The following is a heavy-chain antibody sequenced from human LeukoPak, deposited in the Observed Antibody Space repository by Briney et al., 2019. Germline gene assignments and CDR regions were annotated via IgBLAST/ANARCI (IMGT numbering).Heavy chain of an antibody. CDR1: GFTFRNYG. V-gene: IGHV3-48*02. J-gene: IGHJ5*02. CDR2: ISHSSSTI. D-gene: IGHD1-7*01. Sequence: GGSLRLSCAASGFTFRNYGMTWVRQAPGKGLEWVSYISHSSSTIYYADSVKGRFTISRDNSKNTLYLQMNSLRDDDTAVYYCVRGVGVSRFNYLDPWGQGTLVIVSS. CDR3: VRGVGVSRFNYLDP.